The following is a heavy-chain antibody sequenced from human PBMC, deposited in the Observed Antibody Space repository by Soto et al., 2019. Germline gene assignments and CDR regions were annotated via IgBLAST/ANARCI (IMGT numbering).Heavy chain of an antibody. CDR2: IYTAGGT. J-gene: IGHJ5*02. CDR3: ARALPVAKGGFDP. CDR1: GFTFSDYY. V-gene: IGHV3-53*01. Sequence: GGSLRLSCAASGFTFSDYYMTWVRQPPGKGLECVSVIYTAGGTNYADSVKGRFIISRDNSKNTLYLQMNSLRAEDTAVYYCARALPVAKGGFDPWGQGTLVTVSS. D-gene: IGHD2-2*01.